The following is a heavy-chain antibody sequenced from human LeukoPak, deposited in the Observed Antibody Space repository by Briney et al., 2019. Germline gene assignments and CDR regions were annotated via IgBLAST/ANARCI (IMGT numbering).Heavy chain of an antibody. CDR1: GYSISSGYY. D-gene: IGHD6-13*01. CDR3: ARVPAAGIFI. Sequence: SETLSLTCTVSGYSISSGYYWGWIRQPPGKGLEWIGSIYHSGSTYYNPSLKSRVTISVDTSKNQFSLKLSSVTAADTAVYYCARVPAAGIFIWGQGTLVTVSS. J-gene: IGHJ4*02. CDR2: IYHSGST. V-gene: IGHV4-38-2*02.